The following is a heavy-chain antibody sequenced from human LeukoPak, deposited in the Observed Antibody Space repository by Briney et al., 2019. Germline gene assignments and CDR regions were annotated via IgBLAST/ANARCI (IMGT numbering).Heavy chain of an antibody. Sequence: GASVKVSCKASGYTFTSYGISWVRQAPGQGPEWMGWISAYNGDTNYAQKLQGRVTMTTDTSTSTAYMELRSLRSDDTAVYYCARDYVWGSYREYYFDYWGQGTLVTVSS. CDR2: ISAYNGDT. V-gene: IGHV1-18*01. CDR3: ARDYVWGSYREYYFDY. J-gene: IGHJ4*02. D-gene: IGHD3-16*02. CDR1: GYTFTSYG.